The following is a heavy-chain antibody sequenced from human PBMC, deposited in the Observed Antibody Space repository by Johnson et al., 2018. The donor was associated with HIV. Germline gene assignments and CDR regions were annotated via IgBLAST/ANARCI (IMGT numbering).Heavy chain of an antibody. D-gene: IGHD3-22*01. CDR3: AREYYYDSSGYNAFDI. Sequence: VQLVESGGGLVQPGGSLRLACAASGFTFSSYAMSWVRQAPGKGLEWVSAISGSGGSTYYADSVKGRFTISRDNSKNTLYLQMNSLRAEDTAVYYCAREYYYDSSGYNAFDIWGQGTMVTGSS. J-gene: IGHJ3*02. CDR2: ISGSGGST. V-gene: IGHV3-23*04. CDR1: GFTFSSYA.